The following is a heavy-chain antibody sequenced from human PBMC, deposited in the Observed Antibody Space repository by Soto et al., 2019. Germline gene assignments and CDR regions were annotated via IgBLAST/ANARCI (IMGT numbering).Heavy chain of an antibody. V-gene: IGHV4-4*07. CDR3: ASRSGSDYNGYYYGMDV. Sequence: SDALSLTCNVSDVSSRSSYWSRIRQHPGKGLEWIGRIYTSGSTNYNPSLKSRVTMSVDTSKNQFSLKLSSVTAADTAVYYCASRSGSDYNGYYYGMDVWGQGTTVTVSS. CDR1: DVSSRSSY. CDR2: IYTSGST. J-gene: IGHJ6*02. D-gene: IGHD3-10*01.